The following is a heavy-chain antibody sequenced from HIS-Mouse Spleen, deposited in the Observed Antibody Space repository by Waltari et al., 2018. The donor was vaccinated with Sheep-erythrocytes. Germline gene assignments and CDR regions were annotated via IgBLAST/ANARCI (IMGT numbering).Heavy chain of an antibody. CDR1: GGSFSGYY. Sequence: QVQLQQWGAGLLKPSETLSLTCAVYGGSFSGYYWSWIRQPPGKGLEWIGEINHSGSTNYNPSLKSRVTISVDTSKNQFSLKLSSVTAADTAVYYCARGGPLGMRGSFGYWGQGTLVTVSS. CDR2: INHSGST. J-gene: IGHJ4*02. D-gene: IGHD7-27*01. CDR3: ARGGPLGMRGSFGY. V-gene: IGHV4-34*01.